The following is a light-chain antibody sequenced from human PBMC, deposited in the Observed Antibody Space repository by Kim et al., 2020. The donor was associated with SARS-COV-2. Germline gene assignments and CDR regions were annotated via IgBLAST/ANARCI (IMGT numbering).Light chain of an antibody. V-gene: IGLV2-14*03. CDR2: DVT. Sequence: GQSATISCAGTSSDVGAYNYVSWYQQHPGKAPKLMIYDVTNRPSGVSNRFSGSKSGNTASLSISGLQAEDEADYYCSSYSSSSPHVFGTGTKVTVL. CDR3: SSYSSSSPHV. J-gene: IGLJ1*01. CDR1: SSDVGAYNY.